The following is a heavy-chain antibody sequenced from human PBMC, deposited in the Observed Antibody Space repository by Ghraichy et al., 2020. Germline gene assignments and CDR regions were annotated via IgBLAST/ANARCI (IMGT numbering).Heavy chain of an antibody. Sequence: GGSLRLSCAASGFTLNTHDMHWVRQAPGKGLEWVAVLWSDGINKDYGDSVKGRFTISRDDSKNTLYLQMNSLRAEDTAVYHCARDLGGSCSSGICYLPDFWGQGTLVTVSS. V-gene: IGHV3-33*01. D-gene: IGHD2-15*01. CDR2: LWSDGINK. CDR1: GFTLNTHD. CDR3: ARDLGGSCSSGICYLPDF. J-gene: IGHJ4*02.